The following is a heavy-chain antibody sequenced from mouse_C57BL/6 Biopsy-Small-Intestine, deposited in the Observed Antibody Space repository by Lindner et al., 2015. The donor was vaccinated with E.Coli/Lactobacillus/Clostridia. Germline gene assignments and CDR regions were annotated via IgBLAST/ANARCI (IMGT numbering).Heavy chain of an antibody. J-gene: IGHJ2*01. CDR3: VRGERGDFDY. Sequence: VQLQESGAELVKTGASAKISCKASGYAFSSYWMNWVKQRPGKGLEWIGQIYPGDGDTNYNGKFKGKATLTADKSSSTAYMQLSSLTSEDSAVYFCVRGERGDFDYWGQGTTLTVSS. V-gene: IGHV1-80*01. CDR1: GYAFSSYW. CDR2: IYPGDGDT.